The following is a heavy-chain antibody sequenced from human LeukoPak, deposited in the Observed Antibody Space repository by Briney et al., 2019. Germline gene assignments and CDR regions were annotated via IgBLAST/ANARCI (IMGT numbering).Heavy chain of an antibody. CDR1: GFIFSTCG. CDR2: VWSGGNNK. Sequence: PGTSLRLSCAASGFIFSTCGMHWVRQAPGKGLEWVAVVWSGGNNKYYSDSVKGRFTISRDNSKNTLYLEMNSLRAEDTAVYYCAKDGQVGAIGYFDYRGQGTLVTVSS. J-gene: IGHJ4*02. V-gene: IGHV3-33*06. D-gene: IGHD1-26*01. CDR3: AKDGQVGAIGYFDY.